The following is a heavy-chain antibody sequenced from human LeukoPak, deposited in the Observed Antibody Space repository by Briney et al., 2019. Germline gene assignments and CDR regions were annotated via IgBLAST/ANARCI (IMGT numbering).Heavy chain of an antibody. CDR3: ARGGDYVYYYYGMDV. CDR1: GGSISSGGYA. D-gene: IGHD4-17*01. J-gene: IGHJ6*02. Sequence: SQTLSLTCAVSGGSISSGGYAWSWIRQPPGKGLEWIGYIYHSGSTYYNPSLKSRVTISVDRSKNQFSLKLSSVTAADTAVYYCARGGDYVYYYYGMDVWGQGTTVTVSS. CDR2: IYHSGST. V-gene: IGHV4-30-2*01.